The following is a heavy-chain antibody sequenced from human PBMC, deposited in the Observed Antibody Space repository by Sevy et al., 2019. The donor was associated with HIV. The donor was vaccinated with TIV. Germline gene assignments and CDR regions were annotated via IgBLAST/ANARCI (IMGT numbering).Heavy chain of an antibody. Sequence: GGSLRLSCAASGFTFSSYSMNWVRQAPGKGLEWVSSISSSSSYIYYADSVKGRITISRDNAKNSLYLQMNSLRAEDTAVYYCARDFINSNWYGVLDPWGQGTLVTVSS. V-gene: IGHV3-21*01. CDR3: ARDFINSNWYGVLDP. CDR1: GFTFSSYS. CDR2: ISSSSSYI. D-gene: IGHD6-13*01. J-gene: IGHJ5*02.